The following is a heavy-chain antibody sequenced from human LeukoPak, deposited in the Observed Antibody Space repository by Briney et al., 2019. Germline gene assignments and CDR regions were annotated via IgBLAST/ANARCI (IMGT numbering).Heavy chain of an antibody. V-gene: IGHV4-34*01. D-gene: IGHD3-3*01. CDR1: GGSFSGYY. CDR3: ARIDFDFWSGYSKTNWFDP. J-gene: IGHJ5*02. CDR2: INHSGST. Sequence: SETLSLTCAVYGGSFSGYYWSWIRQPPGKGLEWIGEINHSGSTNYNPSLKGRVTISVDTSKNQFSLKLSSVTAADTAVYYCARIDFDFWSGYSKTNWFDPWGQGTLVTVSS.